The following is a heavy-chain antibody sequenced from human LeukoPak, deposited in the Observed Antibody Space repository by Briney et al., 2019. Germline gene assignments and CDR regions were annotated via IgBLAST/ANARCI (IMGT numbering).Heavy chain of an antibody. CDR3: ARLGDPGIVVVITKAQPYPYYYYGMDV. V-gene: IGHV5-51*01. CDR1: GYSFTSYW. Sequence: GESLKISCKGSGYSFTSYWIGWVRQMPGKGLEWLGIIYPYDSETRYSPSFQGQVTISADKSISTAYLQWSSLKASDAAMYYCARLGDPGIVVVITKAQPYPYYYYGMDVWGQGTTVTVS. D-gene: IGHD3-22*01. J-gene: IGHJ6*02. CDR2: IYPYDSET.